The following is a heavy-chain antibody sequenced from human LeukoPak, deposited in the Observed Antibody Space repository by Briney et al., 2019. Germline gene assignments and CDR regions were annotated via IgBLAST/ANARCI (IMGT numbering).Heavy chain of an antibody. V-gene: IGHV4-34*01. CDR2: INHSGST. CDR1: GGSFSGYY. Sequence: PSETLSLTCAVYGGSFSGYYWSWLRQPPGKGLEWIGEINHSGSTNYNPSLKSRVTISVDTSKNQFSLKLSSVTAADTAVYYCARLRFLEWLLFAYFDYWGQGTLVTVSS. CDR3: ARLRFLEWLLFAYFDY. D-gene: IGHD3-3*01. J-gene: IGHJ4*02.